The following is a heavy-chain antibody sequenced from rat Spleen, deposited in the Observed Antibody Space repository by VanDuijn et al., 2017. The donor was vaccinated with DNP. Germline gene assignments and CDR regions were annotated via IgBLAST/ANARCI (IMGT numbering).Heavy chain of an antibody. CDR2: ITNSGGII. CDR3: TTFDGRDA. V-gene: IGHV5-20*01. J-gene: IGHJ4*01. CDR1: GFTFSDYY. D-gene: IGHD5-1*01. Sequence: EVQLVGSGGGLVQSGRSLKLSYAGSGFTFSDYYMAWVRQAPTKGLEWVASITNSGGIIYYRYSLKGRITISRDNAKSTLYLQMDSLRSEDTATYYCTTFDGRDAWGQGTSVTVSS.